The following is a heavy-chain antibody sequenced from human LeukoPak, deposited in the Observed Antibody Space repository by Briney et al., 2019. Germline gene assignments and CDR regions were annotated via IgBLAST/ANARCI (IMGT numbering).Heavy chain of an antibody. J-gene: IGHJ4*02. D-gene: IGHD2-2*01. CDR2: ISSSGSTI. V-gene: IGHV3-11*01. Sequence: GGSLRLSCAASGFTFSDYYMSWIRQAPGKGLEWVSYISSSGSTIDYADSVKGRFTISRDNAKNSLYLQMDSLRAEDTALYYCARAPITSPFYFDYWGQGTLVTVSS. CDR1: GFTFSDYY. CDR3: ARAPITSPFYFDY.